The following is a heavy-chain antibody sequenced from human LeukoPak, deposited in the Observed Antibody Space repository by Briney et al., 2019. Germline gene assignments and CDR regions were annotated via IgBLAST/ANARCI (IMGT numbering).Heavy chain of an antibody. V-gene: IGHV3-30*02. CDR3: AKDYYDSSGLDY. J-gene: IGHJ4*02. Sequence: GGSLRLSCAASGFTFSSYGMHWVRQAPGKGLEWVAFIRYDGSNKYYADSVKGRFTISRNNSKNTLYLQMNSLRAEDTAVYYCAKDYYDSSGLDYWGQGTLVTVSS. CDR2: IRYDGSNK. CDR1: GFTFSSYG. D-gene: IGHD3-22*01.